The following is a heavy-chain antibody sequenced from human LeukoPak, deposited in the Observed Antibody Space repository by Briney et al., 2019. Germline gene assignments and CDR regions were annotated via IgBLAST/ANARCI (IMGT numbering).Heavy chain of an antibody. CDR1: EFTVSSNY. CDR2: IYSDGNT. J-gene: IGHJ6*03. CDR3: ARFSIPFYYMDV. Sequence: PGGSLRLSCAASEFTVSSNYMTWVRQAPGKGLEWVSIIYSDGNTYYADSVKGRFTISRDNSRNTLYLRMNSLRAEDTAVYYCARFSIPFYYMDVWGKGTTVTISS. V-gene: IGHV3-66*01. D-gene: IGHD2-21*01.